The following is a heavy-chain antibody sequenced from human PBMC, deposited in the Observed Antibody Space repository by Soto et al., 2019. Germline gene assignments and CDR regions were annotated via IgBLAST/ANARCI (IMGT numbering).Heavy chain of an antibody. Sequence: GGSLRLSCAASGFTCSSYDMIWVRQAPGKGLEWVSTILVGGSTHYPDSVKGRFTISRDNSKNTVFLQMNSLTAGDTAVYYCAKATATGGGAFDIRGQGTMVTVSS. V-gene: IGHV3-23*01. J-gene: IGHJ3*02. CDR1: GFTCSSYD. CDR3: AKATATGGGAFDI. D-gene: IGHD2-8*02. CDR2: ILVGGST.